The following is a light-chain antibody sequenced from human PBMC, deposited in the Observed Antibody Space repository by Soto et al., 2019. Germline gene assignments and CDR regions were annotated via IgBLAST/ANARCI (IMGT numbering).Light chain of an antibody. V-gene: IGKV1-39*01. CDR2: TAS. CDR1: QTISYY. J-gene: IGKJ5*01. Sequence: DIQMTQSPSSLSASVADRVTITCRASQTISYYLNWYQLKPGKAPKPLIYTASSLQSGVPSRFSGSGSGTEFTLTISSLQPDDFAAYHCQQGYTCPKTFGQGTRLDIK. CDR3: QQGYTCPKT.